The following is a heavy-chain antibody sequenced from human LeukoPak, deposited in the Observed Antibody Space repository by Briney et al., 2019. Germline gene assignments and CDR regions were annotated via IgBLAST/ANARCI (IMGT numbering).Heavy chain of an antibody. CDR3: TRGLLPGY. D-gene: IGHD2/OR15-2a*01. J-gene: IGHJ4*02. Sequence: GGSLRLSCAASGFTFSSYGMHWVRQAPGKGLEWVGFIRSNPYGGTTEYAASVKGRFTISRDDSKSIAYLQMNSLKTEDTAVYYCTRGLLPGYWGQGTLVTVSS. CDR1: GFTFSSYG. V-gene: IGHV3-49*04. CDR2: IRSNPYGGTT.